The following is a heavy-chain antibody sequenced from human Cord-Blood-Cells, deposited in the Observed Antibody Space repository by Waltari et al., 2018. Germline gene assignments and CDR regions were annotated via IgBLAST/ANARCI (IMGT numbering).Heavy chain of an antibody. CDR3: AKEGCSGGSCYSDY. CDR1: GFTFSSYG. CDR2: ILYDGINK. J-gene: IGHJ4*02. Sequence: QVQLVESGGGVVQPGGSLRLSCAASGFTFSSYGMHWVRQAPGKGLEWVAFILYDGINKYYADSVKGRFTISRDNSKNTLYLQMNSLRAEDTAVYYCAKEGCSGGSCYSDYWGQGTLVTVSS. V-gene: IGHV3-30*02. D-gene: IGHD2-15*01.